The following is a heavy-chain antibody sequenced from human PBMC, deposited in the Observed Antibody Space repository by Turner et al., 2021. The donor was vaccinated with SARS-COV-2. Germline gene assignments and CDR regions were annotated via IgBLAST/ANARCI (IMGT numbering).Heavy chain of an antibody. CDR3: ARVPQYCSSSSCPSNWFDP. D-gene: IGHD2-2*01. CDR2: IIPIFGTA. V-gene: IGHV1-69*01. J-gene: IGHJ5*02. Sequence: QVQLVQSGAEVKKPGSSVKVSCKASGGTFSSYDNSGVRQAPGQGLEWMGGIIPIFGTANYEQKFQGRVTITADESTSTAYMELSSLRSEDTAVYYCARVPQYCSSSSCPSNWFDPWGQGTLVTVSS. CDR1: GGTFSSYD.